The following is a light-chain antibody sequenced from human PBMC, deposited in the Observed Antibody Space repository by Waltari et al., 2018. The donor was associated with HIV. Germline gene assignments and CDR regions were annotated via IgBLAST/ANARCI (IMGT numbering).Light chain of an antibody. CDR3: SSYAGSAVV. V-gene: IGLV2-8*01. J-gene: IGLJ2*01. CDR1: GNDVGRYTS. CDR2: DVT. Sequence: QSALTQPPSASGSPGQSVTISCPGTGNDVGRYTSVSCYPLHPGKAPKLLIYDVTTRPSGVPDRFSGSKSGNTASLTVSGLQGDDEADYYCSSYAGSAVVFGGGTKLTVL.